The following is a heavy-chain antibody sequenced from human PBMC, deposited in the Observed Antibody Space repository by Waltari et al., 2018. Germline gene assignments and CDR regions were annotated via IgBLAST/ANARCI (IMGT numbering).Heavy chain of an antibody. CDR2: ISWNSGSI. D-gene: IGHD3-3*01. J-gene: IGHJ1*01. CDR1: GFTFDDYA. V-gene: IGHV3-9*01. Sequence: EVQLVESGGGLVQPGRSLRLSCAASGFTFDDYAMHWVRQAPGKGLEWVSGISWNSGSIGYADSVKGRFTISRDNAKNSLYLQMNSLKSDDTAIYYCIRHVEWDHSFWGQGTPVTVSA. CDR3: IRHVEWDHSF.